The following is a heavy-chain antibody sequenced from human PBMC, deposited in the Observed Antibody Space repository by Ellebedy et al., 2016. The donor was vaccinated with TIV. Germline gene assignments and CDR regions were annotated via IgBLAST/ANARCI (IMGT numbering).Heavy chain of an antibody. D-gene: IGHD5-18*01. V-gene: IGHV3-64D*06. CDR3: VRQYTYGYWYFDL. Sequence: GESLKISCSASGFTFSSYAMHWVRQAPGKGLEYVSAISGSGGHTYYADSVKGRFTISRDNSKNTLFLQMSSLRPEDTAVYYCVRQYTYGYWYFDLWGRGTLVIVSS. CDR2: ISGSGGHT. CDR1: GFTFSSYA. J-gene: IGHJ2*01.